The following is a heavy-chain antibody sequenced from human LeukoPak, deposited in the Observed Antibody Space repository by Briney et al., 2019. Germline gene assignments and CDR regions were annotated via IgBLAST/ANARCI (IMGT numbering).Heavy chain of an antibody. V-gene: IGHV3-48*04. J-gene: IGHJ3*02. D-gene: IGHD3-10*01. CDR1: GFTFTMFG. CDR3: ARDRSLRVRGPNPLNDAFDI. Sequence: PGGSLRLSCAASGFTFTMFGMNWVRQAPGKGLEWVSYISSSSSTIYYADSVKGRFTISRDNAKNSLYLQMNSLRAEDTAVYYCARDRSLRVRGPNPLNDAFDIWGQGTMVTVSS. CDR2: ISSSSSTI.